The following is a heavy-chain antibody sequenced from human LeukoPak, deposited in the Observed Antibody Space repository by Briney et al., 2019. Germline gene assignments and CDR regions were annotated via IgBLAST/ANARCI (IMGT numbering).Heavy chain of an antibody. CDR2: NYYSGST. D-gene: IGHD2-2*01. CDR3: ARGYSSNWSNWFDP. V-gene: IGHV4-59*08. CDR1: GGSISRYY. J-gene: IGHJ5*02. Sequence: SETLCLTCTGSGGSISRYYWSWIRQPPGNGLEWAGYNYYSGSTNYNPSNKSRVTMSVDTTKHQSSLKLTSVTAEDTAVYYCARGYSSNWSNWFDPWGQGTLVTVSS.